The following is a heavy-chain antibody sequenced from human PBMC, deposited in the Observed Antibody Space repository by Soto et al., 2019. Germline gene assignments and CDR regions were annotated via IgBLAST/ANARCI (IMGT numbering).Heavy chain of an antibody. CDR3: ATRAGGRDGYNY. CDR2: IYSGGST. D-gene: IGHD3-16*01. V-gene: IGHV3-66*01. J-gene: IGHJ4*02. CDR1: GFTVSSNY. Sequence: GGSLRLSCAASGFTVSSNYMSWVRQAPGKGLEWVSVIYSGGSTYYADSVKGRFTISRDNSKNTLYLQMNSLRAEDTAVYYCATRAGGRDGYNYWGQGTLVTVSS.